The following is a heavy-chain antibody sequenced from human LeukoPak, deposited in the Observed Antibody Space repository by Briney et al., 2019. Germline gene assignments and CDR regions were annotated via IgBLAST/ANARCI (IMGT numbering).Heavy chain of an antibody. J-gene: IGHJ3*02. CDR2: FSGNGEWT. CDR1: GFSVCSYG. D-gene: IGHD3-3*01. V-gene: IGHV3-23*01. Sequence: GGSLRLSCAASGFSVCSYGMSWVRQAPGKGLEWVSTFSGNGEWTHYTDSVKGRLTTSRDKTKNTLYLQMNSLIFEDTALYYCAKDGFNYTSRDNDGFDTWGQGTMVTVSS. CDR3: AKDGFNYTSRDNDGFDT.